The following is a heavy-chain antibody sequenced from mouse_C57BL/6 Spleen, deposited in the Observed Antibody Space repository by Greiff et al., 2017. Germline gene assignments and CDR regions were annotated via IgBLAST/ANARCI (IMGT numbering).Heavy chain of an antibody. CDR2: IHPNSGST. V-gene: IGHV1-64*01. J-gene: IGHJ4*01. Sequence: QVQLQQSGAELVKPGASVKLSCKASGYTFTSYWMHLVKQRPGQGLEWIGMIHPNSGSTNYNEKFKSKATLTVDKSSSTAYMQLSSLTSEDSAVYYCALYYSNYRYAMDYWGQGTSVTVSS. CDR1: GYTFTSYW. D-gene: IGHD2-5*01. CDR3: ALYYSNYRYAMDY.